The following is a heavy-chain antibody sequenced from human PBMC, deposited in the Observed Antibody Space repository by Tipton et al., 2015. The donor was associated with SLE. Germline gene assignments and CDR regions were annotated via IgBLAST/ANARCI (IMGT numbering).Heavy chain of an antibody. J-gene: IGHJ3*02. CDR3: AREVNIISDSDAFDI. CDR1: GGSISRDIYF. D-gene: IGHD5-12*01. CDR2: IHYSGGA. V-gene: IGHV4-31*03. Sequence: TLSLTCTVSGGSISRDIYFWSWIRQHPGKGLEWIGYIHYSGGAYYNPSFKSRFMISVDTSKNQFSLKLSSVTAADTAVYYCAREVNIISDSDAFDIWGQGTLVTVSS.